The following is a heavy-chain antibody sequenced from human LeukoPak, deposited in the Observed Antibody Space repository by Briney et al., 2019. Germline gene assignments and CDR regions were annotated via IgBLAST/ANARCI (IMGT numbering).Heavy chain of an antibody. CDR2: ISYDGSNK. J-gene: IGHJ4*02. V-gene: IGHV3-30-3*01. D-gene: IGHD3-10*01. Sequence: SCKASENTFTNYYMHWVRQAPGKGLEWVAVISYDGSNKYYADSVKGRFTISRDNSKNTLYLQMNSLRAEDTAVYYCARETSLWFGESKNFDYWGQGTLVTVSS. CDR1: ENTFTNYY. CDR3: ARETSLWFGESKNFDY.